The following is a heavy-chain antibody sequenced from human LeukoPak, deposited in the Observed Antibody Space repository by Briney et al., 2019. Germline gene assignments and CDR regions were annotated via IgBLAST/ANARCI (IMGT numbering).Heavy chain of an antibody. Sequence: SETLSLTCTVSGGSISSSSYYWGWIRQPPGKGLEWVGSIYYSGSTYYNPSLKGRVAISVDTSKNQCSLKLSSVTAADTAVYYCATLRSITVIVVVSPGLFDYWGQGTLVTVSS. D-gene: IGHD3-22*01. CDR1: GGSISSSSYY. CDR2: IYYSGST. CDR3: ATLRSITVIVVVSPGLFDY. V-gene: IGHV4-39*01. J-gene: IGHJ4*02.